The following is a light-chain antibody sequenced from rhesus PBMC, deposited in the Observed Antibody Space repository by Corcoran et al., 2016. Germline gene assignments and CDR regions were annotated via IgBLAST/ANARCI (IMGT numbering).Light chain of an antibody. V-gene: IGKV1-74*01. J-gene: IGKJ3*01. CDR3: QHSYGTPFT. CDR1: ETVNNY. Sequence: DIQMTQSPSSLSASVGARVTITCRASETVNNYLHWYQQKPGKAPKLLIYKASTLESGVPSRFSGSGSGTDFTLTISSLQPEDFASYYCQHSYGTPFTFGPGTKLDIK. CDR2: KAS.